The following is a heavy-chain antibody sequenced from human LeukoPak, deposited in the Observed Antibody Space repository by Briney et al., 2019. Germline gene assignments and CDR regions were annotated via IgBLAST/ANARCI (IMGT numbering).Heavy chain of an antibody. V-gene: IGHV4-59*12. J-gene: IGHJ4*02. D-gene: IGHD1-14*01. CDR2: IYYSGST. CDR3: ATMMGTRGEDY. CDR1: GGSISSYY. Sequence: SETLSLTCTVSGGSISSYYWSWIRQPPGKGLEWIGYIYYSGSTNYNPSLKSRVTISVDTSKNQFSLKLSSVTAADTAVYYCATMMGTRGEDYWGQGTLVTVSS.